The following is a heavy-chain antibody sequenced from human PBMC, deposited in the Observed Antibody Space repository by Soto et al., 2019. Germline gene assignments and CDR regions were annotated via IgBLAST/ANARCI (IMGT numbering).Heavy chain of an antibody. D-gene: IGHD6-13*01. CDR3: AKPRTGSWLNEYFQH. CDR2: ISYDGSNK. CDR1: GFTFSSYG. J-gene: IGHJ1*01. Sequence: QVQLVESGGGVVQPGRSLRLSCAASGFTFSSYGMHWVRQAPGKGLEWVAVISYDGSNKYYADSVKGRFTISRDNSKNTLYLQMNSLRAEDTAVYYCAKPRTGSWLNEYFQHWGQGTLVTVSS. V-gene: IGHV3-30*18.